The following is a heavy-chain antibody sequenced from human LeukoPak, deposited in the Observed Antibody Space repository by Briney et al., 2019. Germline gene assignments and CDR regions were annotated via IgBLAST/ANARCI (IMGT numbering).Heavy chain of an antibody. CDR2: INHSGST. J-gene: IGHJ5*02. Sequence: NPSETLSLTCAVYGGSFSGYYWSWIRQPPGKGREWIGEINHSGSTNYNPSLKSRVTISVDTSKNQFSLKLSSVTAADTAVYYCARFYSAHNWFDPWGQGTLVTVSS. V-gene: IGHV4-34*01. CDR3: ARFYSAHNWFDP. CDR1: GGSFSGYY. D-gene: IGHD2-15*01.